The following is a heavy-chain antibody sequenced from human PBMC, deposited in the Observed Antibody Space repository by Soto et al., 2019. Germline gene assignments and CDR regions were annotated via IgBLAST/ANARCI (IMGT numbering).Heavy chain of an antibody. Sequence: GGSLRLSCAASGFTFSSYAMSWVRQAPGKGLEWVSAISGSGGSTYYADSVKGRFTISRDNSKNTLYLQMNSLRAEDTAVYYCAKLRLELYDILTGYYLSPDYGMDVWGQGTTVTVSS. CDR1: GFTFSSYA. J-gene: IGHJ6*02. CDR3: AKLRLELYDILTGYYLSPDYGMDV. CDR2: ISGSGGST. D-gene: IGHD3-9*01. V-gene: IGHV3-23*01.